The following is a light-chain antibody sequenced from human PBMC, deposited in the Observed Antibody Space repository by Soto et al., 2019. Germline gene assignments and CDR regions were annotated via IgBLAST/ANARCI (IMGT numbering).Light chain of an antibody. Sequence: DIQMTQSPSTLSASVGDRVTITCRASNSISSYLTWYQQKPGKAPKLLIYKASNLESGDPSRFSGSGSGTEFTLTISSLQPDDFAAYYCQQYNSFPWTFGQGTKVEIK. J-gene: IGKJ1*01. CDR3: QQYNSFPWT. CDR2: KAS. CDR1: NSISSY. V-gene: IGKV1-5*03.